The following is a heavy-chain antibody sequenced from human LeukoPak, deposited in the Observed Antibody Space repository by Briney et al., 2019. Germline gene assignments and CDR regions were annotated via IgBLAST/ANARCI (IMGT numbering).Heavy chain of an antibody. Sequence: HPGGSLRLSSAASGFSFSSYAMNWVRQAPGRGLEWLATIRGSGGYTYYADSVKGRFTMSRDNSKNTLYVQMNSLRAEDTAVYYCAKGITMVRDPMNYFEDWGQGTLVTVSS. V-gene: IGHV3-23*01. CDR2: IRGSGGYT. CDR3: AKGITMVRDPMNYFED. CDR1: GFSFSSYA. J-gene: IGHJ4*02. D-gene: IGHD3-10*01.